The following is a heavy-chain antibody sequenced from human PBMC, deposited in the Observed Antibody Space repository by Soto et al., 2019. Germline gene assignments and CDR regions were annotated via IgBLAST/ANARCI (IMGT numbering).Heavy chain of an antibody. J-gene: IGHJ6*03. Sequence: ASVKVSCKSSVDSFNDYYWHWVRQAPGQGLEWMGWINPNSGVTKYAQKFQGWVTMTRDTSIRTVYMELSRLRSDDTAVYYCARESGGATATLDYYYFYMDVWGKGTTVTVSS. CDR3: ARESGGATATLDYYYFYMDV. CDR1: VDSFNDYY. CDR2: INPNSGVT. D-gene: IGHD5-12*01. V-gene: IGHV1-2*04.